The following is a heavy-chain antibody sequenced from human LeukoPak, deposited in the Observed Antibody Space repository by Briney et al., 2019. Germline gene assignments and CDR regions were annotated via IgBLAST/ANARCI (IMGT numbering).Heavy chain of an antibody. V-gene: IGHV1-18*01. Sequence: ASVKVSCKPSGYTFTSYGISWVRQAPGQGLEWMAWISGYNGNTKYAQKLQGRVTMTTDTSTSTAYMELRSLRSDDTAVYYCARDSLQIYYDSSGYHLDAFDNWGQGTMVTVSS. D-gene: IGHD3-22*01. J-gene: IGHJ3*02. CDR1: GYTFTSYG. CDR2: ISGYNGNT. CDR3: ARDSLQIYYDSSGYHLDAFDN.